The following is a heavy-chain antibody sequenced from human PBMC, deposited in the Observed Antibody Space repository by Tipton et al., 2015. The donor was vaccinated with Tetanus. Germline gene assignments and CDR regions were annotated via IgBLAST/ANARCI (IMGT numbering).Heavy chain of an antibody. V-gene: IGHV1-8*01. CDR3: ARRVYDSEETRIDY. J-gene: IGHJ4*02. Sequence: QLVQSGAEVKKPGASVKVSCKASGYTFTSYDINWVRQATGQGLEWMGWMNPNSGNTGYAQKFQGRVTMTRNTSISTAYMELSSLRSGDTAVYYCARRVYDSEETRIDYWGQGTLVTVSS. CDR2: MNPNSGNT. D-gene: IGHD3-22*01. CDR1: GYTFTSYD.